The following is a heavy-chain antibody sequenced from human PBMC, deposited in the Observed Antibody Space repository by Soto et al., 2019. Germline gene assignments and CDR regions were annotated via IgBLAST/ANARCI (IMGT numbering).Heavy chain of an antibody. Sequence: QVQLVQSGAEVKKPGSSVKVSCKASGGTFSSYAISWVRQAPGQGLEWMGGIIPIFGTANYAQKFQGRVTLTADESTSTAYMELSSLRSEDTAVYYCARVAPHYYDSSGYYPGWGQGTMVTVSS. V-gene: IGHV1-69*01. CDR2: IIPIFGTA. J-gene: IGHJ3*01. CDR1: GGTFSSYA. CDR3: ARVAPHYYDSSGYYPG. D-gene: IGHD3-22*01.